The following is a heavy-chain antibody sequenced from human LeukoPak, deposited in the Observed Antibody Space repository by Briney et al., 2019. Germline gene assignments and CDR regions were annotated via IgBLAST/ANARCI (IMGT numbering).Heavy chain of an antibody. J-gene: IGHJ4*02. CDR2: IYYSGST. V-gene: IGHV4-59*08. D-gene: IGHD5-24*01. CDR1: GGSISSYY. Sequence: PSETLSLTCTVSGGSISSYYWSWIRQPPGKGLEWIGYIYYSGSTNYKPSLKSRVTISVDTSKNQFSLKLSSVTAAETAVYYCARQFRMATPFDYWGQGTLVTVSS. CDR3: ARQFRMATPFDY.